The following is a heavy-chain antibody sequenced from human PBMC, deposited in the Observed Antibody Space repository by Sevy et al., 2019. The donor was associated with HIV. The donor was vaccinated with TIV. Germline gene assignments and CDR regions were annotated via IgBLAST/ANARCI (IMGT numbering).Heavy chain of an antibody. Sequence: ASVKVSCKASGYTFTAYYIHWVRQAPGQGLEWMGWINPNSGGTYFAKKFQDSVPLTTDTSVNTAYMELRSLRFDDTAVYYCARMGDYYDSSGYYPLKFWGQGTLVTVSS. J-gene: IGHJ4*02. D-gene: IGHD3-22*01. CDR1: GYTFTAYY. CDR2: INPNSGGT. V-gene: IGHV1-2*02. CDR3: ARMGDYYDSSGYYPLKF.